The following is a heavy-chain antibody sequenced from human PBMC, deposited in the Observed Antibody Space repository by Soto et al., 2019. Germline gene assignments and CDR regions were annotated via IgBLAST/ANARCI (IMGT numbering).Heavy chain of an antibody. V-gene: IGHV3-23*01. Sequence: EVQLLESGGGLVQPGGSLRLSCAVSGLRMSNNALTWVRQAPGKGLEWVSLMTSNGGSTYYADSVEGRVTISRDTSKITLYLQINSLSVEDTAIYFFATTIIHYYSVSWGQGTLLTVSS. CDR3: ATTIIHYYSVS. CDR2: MTSNGGST. CDR1: GLRMSNNA. J-gene: IGHJ4*02. D-gene: IGHD1-1*01.